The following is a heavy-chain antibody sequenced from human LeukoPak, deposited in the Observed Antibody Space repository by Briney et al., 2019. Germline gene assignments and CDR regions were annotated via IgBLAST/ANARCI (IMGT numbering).Heavy chain of an antibody. Sequence: SETLSLTCTVSGGSISSYYWSWIRQPPGKGLEWIGYIYYSGSTNYNPSLKSRVTISVDTSKNQFSLKLSSVTAADTAVYYCARRGYSGNYPKYWGQGTLVTVSS. J-gene: IGHJ4*02. D-gene: IGHD1-26*01. CDR2: IYYSGST. V-gene: IGHV4-59*12. CDR1: GGSISSYY. CDR3: ARRGYSGNYPKY.